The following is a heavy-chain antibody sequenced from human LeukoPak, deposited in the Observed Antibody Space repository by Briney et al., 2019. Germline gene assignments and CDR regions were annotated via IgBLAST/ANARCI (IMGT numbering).Heavy chain of an antibody. CDR3: ARSGRDSGYGYYYYYMDV. V-gene: IGHV1-2*02. Sequence: ASVKVSCKASGYSFSTHWMHWVRQAPGQGLEWMGWINPNSGGTNYAQKFQGRVTMTRDTSISTAYMELSRLRSDDTAVYYCARSGRDSGYGYYYYYMDVWGKGTTVTISS. J-gene: IGHJ6*03. D-gene: IGHD5-12*01. CDR1: GYSFSTHW. CDR2: INPNSGGT.